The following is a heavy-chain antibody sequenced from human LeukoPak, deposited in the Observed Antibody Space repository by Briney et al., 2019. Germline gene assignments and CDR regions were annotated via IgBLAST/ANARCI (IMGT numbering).Heavy chain of an antibody. J-gene: IGHJ4*02. CDR2: INHSGST. CDR3: ARGVNY. Sequence: PSETLSLTCAVYGGSFSGYYWSWIRQPPGKGLEWIGEINHSGSTNYNPSLKSRVTISVDTSKNQFSLRLSSVTAADTAVYYCARGVNYWGQGTLVTVSS. CDR1: GGSFSGYY. V-gene: IGHV4-34*01.